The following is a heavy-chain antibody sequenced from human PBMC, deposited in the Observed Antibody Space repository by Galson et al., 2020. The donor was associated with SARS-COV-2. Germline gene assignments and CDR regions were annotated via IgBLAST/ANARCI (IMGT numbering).Heavy chain of an antibody. CDR3: ASSRYDGSGYSS. V-gene: IGHV4-59*01. Sequence: SETLSLTCTVSGGSMSLYYWTWIRQPPGKGLEWIGYIYTSGSTSSNPSLKSRVSISVDTSKTQFSLKLSSVTAADTAVYYCASSRYDGSGYSSWGQGTLVIVSS. CDR1: GGSMSLYY. D-gene: IGHD3-22*01. CDR2: IYTSGST. J-gene: IGHJ5*02.